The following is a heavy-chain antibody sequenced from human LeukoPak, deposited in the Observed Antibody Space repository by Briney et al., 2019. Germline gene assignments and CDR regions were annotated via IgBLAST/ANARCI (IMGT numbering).Heavy chain of an antibody. D-gene: IGHD6-13*01. CDR2: IYTSGSTNYT. Sequence: SETLSLTCTVSGGSISSYYWSWIRQPAGKGLELIGRIYTSGSTNYTNYNPSLKSRVTMSVDTSKNQFSLKLSSVTAADTAVYYCARTYSSSWYPFDYWGQGTLVTVSS. CDR3: ARTYSSSWYPFDY. J-gene: IGHJ4*02. CDR1: GGSISSYY. V-gene: IGHV4-4*07.